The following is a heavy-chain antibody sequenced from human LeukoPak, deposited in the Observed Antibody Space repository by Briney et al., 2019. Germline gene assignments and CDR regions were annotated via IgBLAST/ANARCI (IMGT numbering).Heavy chain of an antibody. Sequence: SETLSLTCAVYGGSFSGYYWSWIRQPPGKGLEWIGEINHSGSTNYNPSLKSRVTLSVDTSKNQFSLKLSSVTAADTAVYYCARRGGYSYGYYNYYYGMDVWGQGTTVTVSS. J-gene: IGHJ6*02. CDR3: ARRGGYSYGYYNYYYGMDV. CDR2: INHSGST. V-gene: IGHV4-34*01. D-gene: IGHD5-18*01. CDR1: GGSFSGYY.